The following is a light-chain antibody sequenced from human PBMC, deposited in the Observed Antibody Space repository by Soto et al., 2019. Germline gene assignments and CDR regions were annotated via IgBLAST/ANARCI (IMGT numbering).Light chain of an antibody. Sequence: EIVLTQSPGTLSLSPGERATLSCRASQSVSNNYLSWYQQKPGQAPRLLIYLASTRATGIPDRFSGSGSGTDFTRTISRLEPEDFAVYYCQQYGDSPPRYTFGQGTKLEIK. CDR3: QQYGDSPPRYT. CDR1: QSVSNNY. J-gene: IGKJ2*01. CDR2: LAS. V-gene: IGKV3-20*01.